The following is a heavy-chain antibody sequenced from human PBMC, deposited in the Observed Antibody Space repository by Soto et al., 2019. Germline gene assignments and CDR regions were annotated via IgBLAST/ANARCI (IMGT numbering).Heavy chain of an antibody. CDR3: ARHGPTWVAQVLYFDY. CDR1: GGSITSSHYY. CDR2: IYYSGTT. V-gene: IGHV4-39*01. Sequence: QLQLQESGPRLVKPSETLSLTCTVSGGSITSSHYYWGLIRQPPGKGLEWIGTIYYSGTTSYHPSLQSPVTISADTSTHQFSLRLSSVTAADTAVYYCARHGPTWVAQVLYFDYWGQGALVTVSS. D-gene: IGHD7-27*01. J-gene: IGHJ4*02.